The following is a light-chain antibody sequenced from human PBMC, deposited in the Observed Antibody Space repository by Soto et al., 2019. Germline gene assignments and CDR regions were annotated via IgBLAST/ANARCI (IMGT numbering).Light chain of an antibody. CDR3: CSYAGTYTLV. V-gene: IGLV2-11*01. Sequence: QSVLTQPASVSGSPGQSITISCTGTSSDVGGYDSVSWYQQHPGKAPKLMISDVSERPSGVPDRFSGSKSANTASLTISGLQAEDEADYYCCSYAGTYTLVFGGGTKVTVL. CDR2: DVS. J-gene: IGLJ3*02. CDR1: SSDVGGYDS.